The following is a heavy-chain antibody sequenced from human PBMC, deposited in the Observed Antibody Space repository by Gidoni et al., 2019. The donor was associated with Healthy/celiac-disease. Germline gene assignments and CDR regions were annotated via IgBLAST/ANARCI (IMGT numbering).Heavy chain of an antibody. Sequence: EVQLVESGGGLVKPGGSLRLSCAASGFTFGSYSMNWVRQAPGKGLEWVSSISSSSSYIYYADSVKGRFTISRDNAKNSLYLQMNSLRAEDTAVYYCARGVAGYSYGSNWFDPWGQGTLVTVSS. J-gene: IGHJ5*02. CDR2: ISSSSSYI. D-gene: IGHD5-18*01. CDR3: ARGVAGYSYGSNWFDP. V-gene: IGHV3-21*01. CDR1: GFTFGSYS.